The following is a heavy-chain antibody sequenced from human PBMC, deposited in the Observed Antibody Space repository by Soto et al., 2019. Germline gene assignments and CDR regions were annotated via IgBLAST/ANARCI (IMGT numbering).Heavy chain of an antibody. CDR1: GGTFSSYT. J-gene: IGHJ4*02. V-gene: IGHV1-69*08. CDR2: IIPILGIA. Sequence: QVQLVQSGAEVKKPGSSVKVSCKASGGTFSSYTISWVRQAPGQGLEWMGRIIPILGIANYAQKFQGRVTINADKSTSTAYMELSSLRSEDTAVYYCARDYGDYALGYWGQGTLVTVSS. CDR3: ARDYGDYALGY. D-gene: IGHD4-17*01.